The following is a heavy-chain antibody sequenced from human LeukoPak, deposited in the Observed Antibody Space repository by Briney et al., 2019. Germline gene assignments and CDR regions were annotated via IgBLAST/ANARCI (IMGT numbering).Heavy chain of an antibody. CDR1: GGSISSYY. CDR2: IYYSGST. Sequence: PSETLSLTCTVSGGSISSYYWSWIRQPPGKGLEWIGYIYYSGSTNHNPSLKSRVTISVDTSKNQFSLKLSSVTAADTAVYYCARAWTVTNDFDYWGQGTLVTVSS. D-gene: IGHD4-17*01. CDR3: ARAWTVTNDFDY. J-gene: IGHJ4*02. V-gene: IGHV4-59*01.